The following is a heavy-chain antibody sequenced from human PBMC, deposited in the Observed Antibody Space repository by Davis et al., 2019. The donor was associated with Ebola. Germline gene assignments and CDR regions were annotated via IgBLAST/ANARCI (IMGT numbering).Heavy chain of an antibody. Sequence: AASVKVSCKASGYTFTNYYMHWVRQAPGQGLEWMGMINPNDGRTIYAQKFQGRVSIIADKSTSTAYLELSRLRSDDTAVYYCARGIAVAGVALDYYYYYGMDVWGKGTTVTVSS. CDR3: ARGIAVAGVALDYYYYYGMDV. CDR1: GYTFTNYY. CDR2: INPNDGRT. D-gene: IGHD6-19*01. V-gene: IGHV1-46*01. J-gene: IGHJ6*04.